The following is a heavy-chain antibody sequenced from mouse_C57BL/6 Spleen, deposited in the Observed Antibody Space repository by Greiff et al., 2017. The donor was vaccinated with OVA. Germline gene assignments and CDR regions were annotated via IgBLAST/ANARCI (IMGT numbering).Heavy chain of an antibody. D-gene: IGHD2-3*01. CDR2: ISSGGSYT. Sequence: EVMLVESGGDLVKPGGSLKLSCAASGFTFSSYGMSWVRQTPDKRLEWVATISSGGSYTYYPDSVKGRFTISRDNAKNTLYLQMSSLKSEDTAMYYCARQGDGYSWGQGTTLTVSS. CDR3: ARQGDGYS. J-gene: IGHJ2*01. V-gene: IGHV5-6*01. CDR1: GFTFSSYG.